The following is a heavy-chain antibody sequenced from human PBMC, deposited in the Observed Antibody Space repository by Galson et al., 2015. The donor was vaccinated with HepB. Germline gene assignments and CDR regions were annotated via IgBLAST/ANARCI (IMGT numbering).Heavy chain of an antibody. D-gene: IGHD3-22*01. CDR1: GYSFTSYW. CDR2: IDPSDSYT. Sequence: QSGAEVKKPGESLRISCKGSGYSFTSYWISWVRQMPGKGLEWMGRIDPSDSYTNYSPSFQGHVTISADKSISTAYPQWSSLKASDTAMYYCARHDHQFMIVVDSPYDYWGQGTLVTVSS. J-gene: IGHJ4*02. V-gene: IGHV5-10-1*01. CDR3: ARHDHQFMIVVDSPYDY.